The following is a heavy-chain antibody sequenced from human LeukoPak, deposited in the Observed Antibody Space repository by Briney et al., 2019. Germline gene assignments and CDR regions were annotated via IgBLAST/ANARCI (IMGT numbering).Heavy chain of an antibody. J-gene: IGHJ4*01. CDR2: ISGMGHDI. V-gene: IGHV3-11*01. CDR3: STGPRSLPY. CDR1: GLSFSDSY. Sequence: PGGSLRLSCVVSGLSFSDSYMTWIRQTPGMGLESLAYISGMGHDIYYADSVKGRFTISRDNTKNSLYLQMNSLRPEDTALYYCSTGPRSLPYWGPGTLVTVSS. D-gene: IGHD4-23*01.